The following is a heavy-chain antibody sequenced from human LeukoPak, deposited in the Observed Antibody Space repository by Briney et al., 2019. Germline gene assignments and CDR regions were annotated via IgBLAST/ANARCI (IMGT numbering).Heavy chain of an antibody. CDR3: ARDGYSSSWYLS. Sequence: ASVKVSCKASGYTFTSYDINWVRQATGQGLEWMGWISTYNGNTNYAQKFQGRVTMTTDTSTSTAYMELRSLRSDDTAVYYCARDGYSSSWYLSWGQGTLVTVSS. CDR1: GYTFTSYD. CDR2: ISTYNGNT. V-gene: IGHV1-18*01. D-gene: IGHD6-13*01. J-gene: IGHJ4*02.